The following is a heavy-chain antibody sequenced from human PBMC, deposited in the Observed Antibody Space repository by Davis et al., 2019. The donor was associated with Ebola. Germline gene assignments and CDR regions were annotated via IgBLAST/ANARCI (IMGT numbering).Heavy chain of an antibody. CDR3: AKEYGYSSGWYGLGGADAFDI. CDR2: ISGSGGST. Sequence: GESLKISCAASGFTFSSYAMSWVRQALGKGLEWVSAISGSGGSTYYADSVKGRFTISRDNSKNTLYLQMNSLRAEDTAVYYCAKEYGYSSGWYGLGGADAFDIWGQGTMVTVSS. V-gene: IGHV3-23*01. CDR1: GFTFSSYA. J-gene: IGHJ3*02. D-gene: IGHD6-19*01.